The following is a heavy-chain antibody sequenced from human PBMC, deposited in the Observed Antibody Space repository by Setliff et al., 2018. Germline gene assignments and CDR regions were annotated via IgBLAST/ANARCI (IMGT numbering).Heavy chain of an antibody. CDR1: GFTSSSYW. CDR3: ARWGLTADY. D-gene: IGHD3-16*01. Sequence: GGSLRLSCAASGFTSSSYWMTWVRQAPGKGLEWVANIKQEGSEKYYVDSVKGRFTISRDDAKNSLYLQMTRLRAEDTAMYYCARWGLTADYWGQGTLVTVSS. V-gene: IGHV3-7*01. CDR2: IKQEGSEK. J-gene: IGHJ4*02.